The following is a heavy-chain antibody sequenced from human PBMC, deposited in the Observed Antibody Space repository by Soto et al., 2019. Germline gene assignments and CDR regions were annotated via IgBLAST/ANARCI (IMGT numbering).Heavy chain of an antibody. D-gene: IGHD6-19*01. V-gene: IGHV3-30*18. J-gene: IGHJ4*02. CDR1: EFTFSNYG. CDR2: ISHDGNYQ. Sequence: PGGSLRLSCAASEFTFSNYGIHWVRQAPGKGLEWVAAISHDGNYQNYVDSVKGRFTISRDSSKNTVSLQMTSLRAEDTAVYYCAKGGRQWLVTSDFNYWGQGALVTVSS. CDR3: AKGGRQWLVTSDFNY.